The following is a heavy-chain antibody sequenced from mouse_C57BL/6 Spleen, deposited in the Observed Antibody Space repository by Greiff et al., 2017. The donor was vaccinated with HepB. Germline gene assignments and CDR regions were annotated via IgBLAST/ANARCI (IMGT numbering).Heavy chain of an antibody. D-gene: IGHD1-1*01. CDR1: GYTFTSYW. J-gene: IGHJ2*01. V-gene: IGHV1-64*01. CDR2: INPNSGST. CDR3: ARNHYGSSYVGY. Sequence: QVQLQQPGAELVKPGASVKLSCKASGYTFTSYWMHWVKQRPGQGLEWIGMINPNSGSTNYNEKFKSKATLTVDKSSSTAYMQLSSLTSEDSAVYYCARNHYGSSYVGYWGQGTTLTVSS.